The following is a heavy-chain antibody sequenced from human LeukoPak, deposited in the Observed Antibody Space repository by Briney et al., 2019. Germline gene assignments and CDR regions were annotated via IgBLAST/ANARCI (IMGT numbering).Heavy chain of an antibody. CDR2: LYSDGNT. Sequence: GGSLRLSCAASGFTVITNDMTWVRQAPGKGLEWVSVLYSDGNTKYAHSVQGRFTISRDHSKNTLYLEMNSLSPDDTAVYYCARGVEPLAANTLAYWGQGTLVTVSS. V-gene: IGHV3-53*01. D-gene: IGHD1-14*01. CDR1: GFTVITND. CDR3: ARGVEPLAANTLAY. J-gene: IGHJ4*02.